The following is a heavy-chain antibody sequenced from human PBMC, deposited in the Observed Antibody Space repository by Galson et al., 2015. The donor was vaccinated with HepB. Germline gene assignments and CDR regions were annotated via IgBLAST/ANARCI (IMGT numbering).Heavy chain of an antibody. CDR3: ARSLKYYDFWSGQNYYYYMDV. D-gene: IGHD3-3*01. Sequence: SVKVSCKASGYTFTGYYMHWVRQAPGQGLEWMGWINPNSGGTNYAQKFQGRVTMTRDTSISTAYMELSRLRSDDTAVYYCARSLKYYDFWSGQNYYYYMDVWGKGTTVTVSS. J-gene: IGHJ6*03. V-gene: IGHV1-2*02. CDR1: GYTFTGYY. CDR2: INPNSGGT.